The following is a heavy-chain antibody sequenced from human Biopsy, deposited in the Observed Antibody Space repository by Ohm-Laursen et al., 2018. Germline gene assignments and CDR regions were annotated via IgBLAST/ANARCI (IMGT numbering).Heavy chain of an antibody. CDR3: ARVGVGAPSIDYFDS. J-gene: IGHJ4*02. Sequence: TLSLTCTVSGGPIYNFFWSWIRQPPGKGLEWIGYIYYSGSTNYNPSLKSRVTISVDRSKNHFSLELSSVTAADTAVYYCARVGVGAPSIDYFDSWGQGALVTVSS. CDR1: GGPIYNFF. CDR2: IYYSGST. D-gene: IGHD1-26*01. V-gene: IGHV4-59*01.